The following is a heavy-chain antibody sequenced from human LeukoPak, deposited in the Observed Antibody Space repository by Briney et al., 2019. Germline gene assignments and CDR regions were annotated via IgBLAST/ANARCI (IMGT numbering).Heavy chain of an antibody. CDR2: IIPILGIA. Sequence: SVKVSCKASGGTFSSYTISWVRQAPGQGLEWMGRIIPILGIANYAQKFQGRVTTTADKSTSTAYMELSSLRSEDTAVYYCAGQLWTNYNWFDPWGQGTLVTVSS. CDR3: AGQLWTNYNWFDP. CDR1: GGTFSSYT. V-gene: IGHV1-69*02. J-gene: IGHJ5*02. D-gene: IGHD5-18*01.